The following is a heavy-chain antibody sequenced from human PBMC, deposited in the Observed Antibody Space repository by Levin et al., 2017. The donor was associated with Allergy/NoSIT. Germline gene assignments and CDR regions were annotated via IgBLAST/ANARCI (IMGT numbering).Heavy chain of an antibody. CDR3: ARDSWDCSSTSCYRQDSGYRGEYYFDY. V-gene: IGHV3-30-3*01. CDR2: ISYDGSNK. D-gene: IGHD2-2*02. CDR1: GFTFSSYA. J-gene: IGHJ4*02. Sequence: GGSLRLSCAASGFTFSSYAMHWVRQAPGKGLEWVAVISYDGSNKYYADSVKGRFTISRDNSKNTLYLQMNSLRAEDTAVYYCARDSWDCSSTSCYRQDSGYRGEYYFDYWGQGTLVTVSS.